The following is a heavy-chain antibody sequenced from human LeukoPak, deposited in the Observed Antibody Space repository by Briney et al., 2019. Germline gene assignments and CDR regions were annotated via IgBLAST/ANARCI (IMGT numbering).Heavy chain of an antibody. CDR3: ASPAEDIVVVPHYYMDV. Sequence: ASVKVSCKASGYTFTSYGISWVRQAPGQGLEWMGWISAYNGSTNYAQKLQGRVTMTTDTSTSTAYMELSSLRSEDTAVYYCASPAEDIVVVPHYYMDVWGKGTTVTVSS. J-gene: IGHJ6*03. D-gene: IGHD2-2*01. V-gene: IGHV1-18*01. CDR2: ISAYNGST. CDR1: GYTFTSYG.